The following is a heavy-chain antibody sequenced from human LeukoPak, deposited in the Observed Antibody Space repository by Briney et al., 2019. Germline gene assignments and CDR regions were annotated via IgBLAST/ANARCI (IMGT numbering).Heavy chain of an antibody. CDR1: GGTFISYA. Sequence: ASVKVSCKASGGTFISYAMHWVRQAPGQRLEWMGWINAGNGNTKYSQKFQGRVTITRDTSASTAYMELSSLRSEDTAVYYCASLFGGSGSYYDLDYWGQGTLVTVSS. CDR3: ASLFGGSGSYYDLDY. J-gene: IGHJ4*02. CDR2: INAGNGNT. V-gene: IGHV1-3*01. D-gene: IGHD3-10*01.